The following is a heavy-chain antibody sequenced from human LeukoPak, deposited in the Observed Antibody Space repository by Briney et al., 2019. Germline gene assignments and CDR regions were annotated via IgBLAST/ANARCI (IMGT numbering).Heavy chain of an antibody. CDR2: INHSGST. J-gene: IGHJ4*02. D-gene: IGHD6-13*01. CDR1: GGSSSGYY. CDR3: ARSISWQNYFDY. Sequence: SETLSLTCAVYGGSSSGYYWSWIRQPPGKGLEWIGEINHSGSTNYNPSLKSRVTISVDTSKNQFSLKLSSVTAADTAVYYCARSISWQNYFDYWGQGTLVTVSS. V-gene: IGHV4-34*01.